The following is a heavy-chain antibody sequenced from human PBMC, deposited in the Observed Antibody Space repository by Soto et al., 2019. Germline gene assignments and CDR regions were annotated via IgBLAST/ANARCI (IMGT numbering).Heavy chain of an antibody. D-gene: IGHD6-13*01. CDR1: GYTFTSYY. CDR2: INPRGGIT. J-gene: IGHJ6*02. Sequence: ASVKVSCKASGYTFTSYYIHWVRQAPGQGLEWMGIINPRGGITTYAQKFQGRLTMTGDTSTSTVYMELSSLTSEDTAMYHCASSPAYGSSWYGIPPDLSHGMDVWGQGTTVTVYS. V-gene: IGHV1-46*01. CDR3: ASSPAYGSSWYGIPPDLSHGMDV.